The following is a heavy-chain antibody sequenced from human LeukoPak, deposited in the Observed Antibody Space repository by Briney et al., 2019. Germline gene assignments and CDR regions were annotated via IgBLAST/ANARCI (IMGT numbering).Heavy chain of an antibody. J-gene: IGHJ5*02. D-gene: IGHD5-12*01. Sequence: GGSLGLSCAASGFTFISYRMNWVRQAPGKGLEWVSSISSSSSYIYYADSVKGRFTISRDNAKNSLYLQMNSLRAEDTAVYYCARDLIVATKFWFDPWGQGTLVTVSS. V-gene: IGHV3-21*01. CDR3: ARDLIVATKFWFDP. CDR1: GFTFISYR. CDR2: ISSSSSYI.